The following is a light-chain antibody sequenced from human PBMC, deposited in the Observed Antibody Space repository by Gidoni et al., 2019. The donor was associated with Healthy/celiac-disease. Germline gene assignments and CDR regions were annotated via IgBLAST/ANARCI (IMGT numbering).Light chain of an antibody. Sequence: IVLTQSPGTLSFSPGERATLSCRASQTISSTSLAWYQQKPGQAPRLLIYGASNRATGIPDRFRGSGSGTDFTLTISRLEPEHFAVYYCQQYGSSPYSFGXGTKLEIK. CDR3: QQYGSSPYS. CDR1: QTISSTS. J-gene: IGKJ2*03. CDR2: GAS. V-gene: IGKV3-20*01.